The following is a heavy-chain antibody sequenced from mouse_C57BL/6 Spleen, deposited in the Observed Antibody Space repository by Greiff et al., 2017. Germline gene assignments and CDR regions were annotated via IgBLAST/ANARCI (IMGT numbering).Heavy chain of an antibody. V-gene: IGHV5-17*01. D-gene: IGHD1-1*01. CDR1: GFTFSDYG. Sequence: EVKVVESGGGLVKPGGSLKLSCAASGFTFSDYGMHWVRQAPEKGLEWVAYISSGSSTIYYADTVKGRFTISRDNAKNTLFLQMTSLRSEDTAMYYCARREITTPPGAYWGQGTLVTVSA. J-gene: IGHJ3*01. CDR2: ISSGSSTI. CDR3: ARREITTPPGAY.